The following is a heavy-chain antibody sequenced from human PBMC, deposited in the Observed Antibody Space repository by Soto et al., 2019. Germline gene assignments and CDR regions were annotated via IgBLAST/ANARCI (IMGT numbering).Heavy chain of an antibody. CDR2: IYWDDDK. Sequence: QITLKESGPTLVKPTQTLTLTCTFSGFSLTTSGVGVGWIRQPPGKPLEWLALIYWDDDKRYSPSLKSRLTITKDTSKSQLVLTMTNMDPVDTATYYCAHRRGIGEMLRWGQGTLVTVAA. CDR1: GFSLTTSGVG. D-gene: IGHD3-10*01. CDR3: AHRRGIGEMLR. V-gene: IGHV2-5*02. J-gene: IGHJ1*01.